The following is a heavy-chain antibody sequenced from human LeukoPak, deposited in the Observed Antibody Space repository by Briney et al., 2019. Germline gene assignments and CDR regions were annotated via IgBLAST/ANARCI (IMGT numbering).Heavy chain of an antibody. CDR1: GYTFTGYY. V-gene: IGHV1-2*02. CDR2: INPKSGGT. CDR3: ARGNDILTEGYYFDY. J-gene: IGHJ4*02. D-gene: IGHD3-9*01. Sequence: ASVKVSCKASGYTFTGYYMHWVRQAPGQGLEWMGWINPKSGGTNYAQKLQGRVTMTRDTSISTAYMGLSRLRSDDTAVYYCARGNDILTEGYYFDYWGQGTLVTVSS.